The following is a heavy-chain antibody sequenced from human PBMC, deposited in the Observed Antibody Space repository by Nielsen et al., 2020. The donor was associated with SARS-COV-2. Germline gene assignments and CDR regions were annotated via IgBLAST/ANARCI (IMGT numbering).Heavy chain of an antibody. CDR3: AVWSVTTGHFDY. Sequence: SETLSLTCTVSGGSISSGGYYWSWIRQHPGKGLEWIGYIYYSGSTYYNPSLKSRVTISVDTSKNQFSLKLGSVTAADTAVYYCAVWSVTTGHFDYWGQGTLVTVSS. CDR2: IYYSGST. CDR1: GGSISSGGYY. D-gene: IGHD4-11*01. J-gene: IGHJ4*02. V-gene: IGHV4-31*03.